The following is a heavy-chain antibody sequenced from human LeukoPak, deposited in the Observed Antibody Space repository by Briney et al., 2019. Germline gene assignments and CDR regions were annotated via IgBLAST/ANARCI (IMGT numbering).Heavy chain of an antibody. J-gene: IGHJ4*02. CDR1: GDSISSGGFY. D-gene: IGHD4-17*01. V-gene: IGHV4-61*02. CDR3: ARDYADFFDY. Sequence: PSQTLSLTCTVSGDSISSGGFYWGWIRQPAGKGLEWIGRIYNSGSTNYNPSLRSRVTISVDTSKNQFSLKLNSVTAADTAVYYCARDYADFFDYWGQGTLVTVSS. CDR2: IYNSGST.